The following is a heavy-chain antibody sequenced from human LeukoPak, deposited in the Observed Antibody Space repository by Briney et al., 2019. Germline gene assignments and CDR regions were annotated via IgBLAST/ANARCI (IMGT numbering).Heavy chain of an antibody. J-gene: IGHJ6*03. CDR2: IRYDGSNK. V-gene: IGHV3-30*02. CDR3: AKSYCGGDCRSGYYYYYYMDV. Sequence: PGGSLRLSCAVSGFTFSSYGMHWVRQAPGKGLEWVAFIRYDGSNKYYADSVKGRFTISRDNSKNTLYLQMNSLRAEDTAVYYCAKSYCGGDCRSGYYYYYYMDVWGKGTTVTVSS. CDR1: GFTFSSYG. D-gene: IGHD2-21*01.